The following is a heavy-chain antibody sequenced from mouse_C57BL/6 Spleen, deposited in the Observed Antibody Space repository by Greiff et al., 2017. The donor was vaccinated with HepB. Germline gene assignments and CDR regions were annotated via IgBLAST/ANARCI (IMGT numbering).Heavy chain of an antibody. Sequence: QVQLQQPGAELVRPGSSVKLSCKASGYTFTSYWMHWVKQRPIQGLEWIGNIDPSDSETHYNQKFKDKSTLTVDKSSSTASMQLRSLTSEDSAVYYCARESSFDYWGQGTTLTVSS. CDR3: ARESSFDY. V-gene: IGHV1-52*01. D-gene: IGHD1-1*01. CDR2: IDPSDSET. J-gene: IGHJ2*01. CDR1: GYTFTSYW.